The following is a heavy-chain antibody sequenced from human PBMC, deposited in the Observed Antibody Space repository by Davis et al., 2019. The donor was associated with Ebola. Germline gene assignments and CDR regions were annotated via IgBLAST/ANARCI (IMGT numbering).Heavy chain of an antibody. D-gene: IGHD3-22*01. Sequence: GESLKISCAASGFTFSDYYMSWIRQAPGKGLEWVSYISSSGSTIYYADSVKGRFTISRDNSKNTLYLQMNSLRAEDTAVYYCAKDYRELGDSSGYYDYWGQGTLVTVSS. CDR2: ISSSGSTI. CDR3: AKDYRELGDSSGYYDY. V-gene: IGHV3-11*04. CDR1: GFTFSDYY. J-gene: IGHJ4*02.